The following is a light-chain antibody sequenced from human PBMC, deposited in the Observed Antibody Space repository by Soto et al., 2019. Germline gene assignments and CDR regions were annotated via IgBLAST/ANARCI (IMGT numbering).Light chain of an antibody. V-gene: IGKV3-20*01. Sequence: EIVLTQSPATLSLSPGDRATLSCRASQSVSSNDLAWYQQKPGQAPRLLIYGASNRATGIPDRFSGSGSGTDFTLTISRLEPEDFAVYYCQQYGRSPLTFGQGTKVDIK. J-gene: IGKJ1*01. CDR1: QSVSSND. CDR2: GAS. CDR3: QQYGRSPLT.